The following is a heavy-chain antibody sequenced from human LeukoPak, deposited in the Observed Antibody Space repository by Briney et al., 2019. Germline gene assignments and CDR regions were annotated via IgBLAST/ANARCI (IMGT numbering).Heavy chain of an antibody. V-gene: IGHV4-38-2*02. CDR3: AKTSGGGGHDS. Sequence: PSETLSLTCIVSGYYIGSGHYWAWIRQPPGKGLEWIGCVYHSGTYYTSSLTSRVSISMDTSRNLFSLKVTSVTAAGSAFYYCAKTSGGGGHDSWGQGLLVTVSS. J-gene: IGHJ5*01. D-gene: IGHD4-23*01. CDR1: GYYIGSGHY. CDR2: VYHSGT.